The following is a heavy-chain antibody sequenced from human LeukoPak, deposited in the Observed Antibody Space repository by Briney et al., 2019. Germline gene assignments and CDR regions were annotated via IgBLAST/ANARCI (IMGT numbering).Heavy chain of an antibody. J-gene: IGHJ4*02. D-gene: IGHD2-15*01. CDR3: AKAEGWFFDY. CDR1: GFTFDDYA. CDR2: ISWNSGSI. V-gene: IGHV3-9*01. Sequence: PGGSLRLSCAASGFTFDDYAMHWVRQAPGKGLEGVSGISWNSGSIGYADSVKGRFTISRDNAKNSLYLQMNSLRAEDTALYYCAKAEGWFFDYWGQGTLVTVSS.